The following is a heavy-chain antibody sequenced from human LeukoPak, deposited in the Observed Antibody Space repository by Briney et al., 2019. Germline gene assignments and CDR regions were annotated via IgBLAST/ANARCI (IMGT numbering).Heavy chain of an antibody. D-gene: IGHD3-3*01. Sequence: GGSLRLSCAASGFTFSSYWMSWVRQAPGKGLEWVANIKQDGSEKYYVDAVKGRFTISRDNAKNSLYLQMNSLRAEDTAVYYCAKKYYDFWSGYYAPDYFDHWGQGSLVTVSS. J-gene: IGHJ4*02. CDR1: GFTFSSYW. CDR3: AKKYYDFWSGYYAPDYFDH. V-gene: IGHV3-7*01. CDR2: IKQDGSEK.